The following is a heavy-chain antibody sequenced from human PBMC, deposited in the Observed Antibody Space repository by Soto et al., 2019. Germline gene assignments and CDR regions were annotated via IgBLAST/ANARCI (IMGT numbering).Heavy chain of an antibody. CDR3: ARETVEILAARGDYYYGMDV. D-gene: IGHD6-6*01. J-gene: IGHJ6*02. Sequence: SVKVSCKASGGTFSSYAISWVRQAPGQGLEWMGGIIPIFGTANYAQKFQGRVTITADKSTSTAYMELSSLRSEDTAVYYCARETVEILAARGDYYYGMDVWGQGTTVTVSS. CDR2: IIPIFGTA. V-gene: IGHV1-69*06. CDR1: GGTFSSYA.